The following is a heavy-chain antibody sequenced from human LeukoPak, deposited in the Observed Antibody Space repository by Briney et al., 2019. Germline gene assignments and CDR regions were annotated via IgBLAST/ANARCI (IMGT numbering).Heavy chain of an antibody. D-gene: IGHD2-15*01. CDR3: ATARGGY. J-gene: IGHJ4*02. V-gene: IGHV3-9*01. CDR1: GFTFDDYA. Sequence: GGSLRLSCAASGFTFDDYAMHWVRQAPGKGLEWVSGISWNSGSIGYADSVKGRFTISRDNAKNSLYLQMNSLRAEDTALYYCATARGGYWGQGTLVTVSS. CDR2: ISWNSGSI.